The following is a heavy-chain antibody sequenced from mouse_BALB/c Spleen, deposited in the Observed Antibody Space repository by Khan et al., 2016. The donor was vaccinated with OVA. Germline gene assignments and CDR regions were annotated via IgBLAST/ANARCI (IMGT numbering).Heavy chain of an antibody. V-gene: IGHV1-7*01. Sequence: QIQLVQSGAELAKPGASVKMSCKASGYTFTTYWMHWVKQRPGQGLEWIGYINPTSGYTDYNEKFKDRATLSADKSSSTAYMQLSSLTSEDSAVYCCTRDRIDYWGQGTTVTVSS. CDR2: INPTSGYT. CDR3: TRDRIDY. CDR1: GYTFTTYW. J-gene: IGHJ2*01.